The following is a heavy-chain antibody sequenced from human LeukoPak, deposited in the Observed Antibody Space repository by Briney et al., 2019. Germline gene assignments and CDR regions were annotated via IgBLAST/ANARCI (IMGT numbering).Heavy chain of an antibody. Sequence: GGSLRLSCAASGFTFSSYWMSWVRQAPGKGLEWVANIKDDGRQKYYVDSVKGRFTISRDNAKNSLSLQMNSLRAEDTVVYYCARVTAVAGFDHWGQGTLVTVSS. CDR3: ARVTAVAGFDH. D-gene: IGHD6-19*01. CDR2: IKDDGRQK. CDR1: GFTFSSYW. V-gene: IGHV3-7*03. J-gene: IGHJ4*02.